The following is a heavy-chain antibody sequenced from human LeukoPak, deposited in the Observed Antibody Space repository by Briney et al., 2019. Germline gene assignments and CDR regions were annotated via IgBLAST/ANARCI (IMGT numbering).Heavy chain of an antibody. D-gene: IGHD3-9*01. CDR1: GFTFSSYS. J-gene: IGHJ4*02. CDR3: ARGVDILTGYYLFDY. V-gene: IGHV3-48*01. Sequence: GGSQRLSCAASGFTFSSYSMNWVRQATGKGLEWGSYISSSSSTIYYADFVKGRFTISRDNAKNSLYLQMNSLRAEDTAVYYCARGVDILTGYYLFDYWGQGTLVTVSS. CDR2: ISSSSSTI.